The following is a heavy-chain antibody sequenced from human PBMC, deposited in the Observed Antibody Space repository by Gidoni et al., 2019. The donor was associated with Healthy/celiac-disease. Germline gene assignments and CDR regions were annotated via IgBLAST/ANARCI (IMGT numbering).Heavy chain of an antibody. CDR3: ASEGYYDSSGYYS. J-gene: IGHJ5*02. Sequence: QVQLQESGPGLVKPSETLSLTCAVSGYSISSGYYWGWIRQPPGKRLEWIGSIYHSGSTYYNPSLKSRVTISVDTSKNQFSLKLSSVTAADTAVYYCASEGYYDSSGYYSWGQGTLVTVSS. CDR1: GYSISSGYY. V-gene: IGHV4-38-2*01. CDR2: IYHSGST. D-gene: IGHD3-22*01.